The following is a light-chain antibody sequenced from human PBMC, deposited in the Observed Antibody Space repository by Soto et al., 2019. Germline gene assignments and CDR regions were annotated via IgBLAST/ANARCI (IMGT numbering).Light chain of an antibody. CDR2: GAS. V-gene: IGKV3-15*01. CDR3: QQYNNWPRLT. Sequence: EIVMTQSPATLSVSPGERATLSCRASQSVSSNLAWYQQKPGQAPRLLISGASTRATGVPARFSGSASGTEFTLTISSLQSEDFAVYYCQQYNNWPRLTFGGGTKVEIK. J-gene: IGKJ4*01. CDR1: QSVSSN.